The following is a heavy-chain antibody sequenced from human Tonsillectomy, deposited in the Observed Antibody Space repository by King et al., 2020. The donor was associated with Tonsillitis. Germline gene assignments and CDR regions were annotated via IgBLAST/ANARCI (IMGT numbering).Heavy chain of an antibody. CDR3: ARLKVTTFGSLGAFDI. D-gene: IGHD3-10*02. Sequence: QLQESGPGLVKPSETLSLTCTVSGGSISSYYWSWIRQPPGKGLECIGYFYYIGSTNYNPSLRSRVTISADTSKNQFSLKLSSVTATDTAVYYCARLKVTTFGSLGAFDIWGQGTMVTVSS. CDR1: GGSISSYY. J-gene: IGHJ3*02. CDR2: FYYIGST. V-gene: IGHV4-59*08.